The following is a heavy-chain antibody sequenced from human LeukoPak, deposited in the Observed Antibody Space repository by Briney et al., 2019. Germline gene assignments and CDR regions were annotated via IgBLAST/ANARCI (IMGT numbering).Heavy chain of an antibody. V-gene: IGHV4-38-2*02. D-gene: IGHD3-10*01. Sequence: PSETLSLTCTVSGYSISSGYYWGWIRQPPGKGLEWIGSIYHSGSTYYNPSLKGRVTISVDTSKNQFSLKLSSVTAADTAVYYCARRRGPMVRGRGYYYMDVWGKGTTVTISS. J-gene: IGHJ6*03. CDR3: ARRRGPMVRGRGYYYMDV. CDR2: IYHSGST. CDR1: GYSISSGYY.